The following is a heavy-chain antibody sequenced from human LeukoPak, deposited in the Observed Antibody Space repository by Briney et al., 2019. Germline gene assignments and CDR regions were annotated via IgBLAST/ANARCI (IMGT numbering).Heavy chain of an antibody. D-gene: IGHD5/OR15-5a*01. Sequence: GGSLRLSCAASGFTFSSYDMHWVRQAPGRGLEWVSAIGIAGDTYYPDSVKGRFTISRENAKNSMYLQMNSLKDGNTAVYYCIRGGIQVSGIDAFDIWGQGTMVTVSS. CDR1: GFTFSSYD. J-gene: IGHJ3*02. CDR2: IGIAGDT. CDR3: IRGGIQVSGIDAFDI. V-gene: IGHV3-13*01.